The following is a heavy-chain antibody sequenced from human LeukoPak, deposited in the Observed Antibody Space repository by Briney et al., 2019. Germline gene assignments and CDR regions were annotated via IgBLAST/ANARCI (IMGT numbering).Heavy chain of an antibody. Sequence: SETLSRTCTVSGGSISSYYWGWIRQPPGKGLEWIGSIYYSGSTYYNPSLKSRVTISVDTSKNQFSLKLSSVTAADTAVYYCAREREWELRGFDYWGQGTLVTVSS. J-gene: IGHJ4*02. CDR2: IYYSGST. CDR3: AREREWELRGFDY. V-gene: IGHV4-39*07. CDR1: GGSISSYY. D-gene: IGHD1-26*01.